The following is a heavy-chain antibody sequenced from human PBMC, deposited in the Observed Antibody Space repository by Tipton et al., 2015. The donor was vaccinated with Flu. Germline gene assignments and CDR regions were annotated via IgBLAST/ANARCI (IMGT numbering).Heavy chain of an antibody. CDR2: IVGSGNT. J-gene: IGHJ4*02. CDR3: VKDYIAGDGFADFDY. V-gene: IGHV3-23*02. D-gene: IGHD5-24*01. Sequence: SLRLSCIVSGFDFRTYAVNWVRQAPGKGLEWVSSIVGSGNTDYGDSVKGRFTIARDISGSTVYLEMNSLRVEDTAMYYCVKDYIAGDGFADFDYWGQGTLATVAS. CDR1: GFDFRTYA.